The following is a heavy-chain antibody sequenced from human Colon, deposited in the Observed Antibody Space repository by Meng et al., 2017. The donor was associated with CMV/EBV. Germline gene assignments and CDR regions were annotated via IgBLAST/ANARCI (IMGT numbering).Heavy chain of an antibody. J-gene: IGHJ4*02. V-gene: IGHV1-2*02. Sequence: HVQLMQSGAGVKEPGASVKVSCKTSGYTFSDYYMHWVRQAPGQGLEWMGWIRSDGSATNYAQKFRGRVTMTRDASVSTAYMELSGLTSDDTAVYFCVRSSGWSLFDYWGPGALVTVSS. CDR2: IRSDGSAT. CDR3: VRSSGWSLFDY. CDR1: GYTFSDYY. D-gene: IGHD6-19*01.